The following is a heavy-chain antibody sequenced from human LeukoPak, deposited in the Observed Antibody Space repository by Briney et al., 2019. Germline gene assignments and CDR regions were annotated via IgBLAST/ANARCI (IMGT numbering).Heavy chain of an antibody. J-gene: IGHJ5*02. V-gene: IGHV4-59*01. Sequence: SETLSLTCTVSGGSISSYYWRWIRQPPGKGLEWNRYIYYSGSTNYNPSLKSRVTISVDTSKNQFSLKLSSVTAANTAVYYCARDRVAVAGSIENWFDPWGQGTLVTVSS. CDR3: ARDRVAVAGSIENWFDP. D-gene: IGHD6-19*01. CDR2: IYYSGST. CDR1: GGSISSYY.